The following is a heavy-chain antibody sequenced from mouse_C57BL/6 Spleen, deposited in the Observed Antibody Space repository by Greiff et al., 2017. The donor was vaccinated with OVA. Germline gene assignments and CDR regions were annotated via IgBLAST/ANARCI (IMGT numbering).Heavy chain of an antibody. J-gene: IGHJ2*01. V-gene: IGHV1-53*01. CDR2: INPSNGGT. CDR1: GYTFTSYW. D-gene: IGHD3-2*02. CDR3: ARSLDSSGYLDY. Sequence: VQLQQPGTELVKPGASVKLSCKASGYTFTSYWMHWVKQRPGQGLELIGNINPSNGGTNYNEKFKSKATLTVDKSSRTDYMQLSSLTSEDSAVYYCARSLDSSGYLDYWGQGTTLTVSS.